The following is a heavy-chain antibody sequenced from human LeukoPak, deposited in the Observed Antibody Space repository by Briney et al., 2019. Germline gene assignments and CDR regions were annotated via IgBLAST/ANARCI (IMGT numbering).Heavy chain of an antibody. J-gene: IGHJ4*02. V-gene: IGHV1-18*01. CDR2: IRGDNGNT. CDR1: GYTFSIYG. D-gene: IGHD3-9*01. Sequence: ASVTVSFKASGYTFSIYGISWVRQAPGQGLEWVGWIRGDNGNTNYAQKFQGRVTMTTDTSTSTVYMELKSLGSDETAVYYCARVDLLTGYYFFDYWGQGTLVTVSS. CDR3: ARVDLLTGYYFFDY.